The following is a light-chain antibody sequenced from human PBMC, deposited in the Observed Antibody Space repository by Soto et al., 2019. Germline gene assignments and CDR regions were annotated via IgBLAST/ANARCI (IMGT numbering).Light chain of an antibody. CDR3: QQADTFPST. CDR1: QGISRS. V-gene: IGKV1D-12*01. Sequence: DIQMTQSPTSVTASVGDRYTISCQASQGISRSLAWYQQKPGKAPKLLIYAASSLQSGVPSRFSGSGFGTDFTLTFSSLQPEDSAIYYCQQADTFPSTFGQGTRLEIK. J-gene: IGKJ5*01. CDR2: AAS.